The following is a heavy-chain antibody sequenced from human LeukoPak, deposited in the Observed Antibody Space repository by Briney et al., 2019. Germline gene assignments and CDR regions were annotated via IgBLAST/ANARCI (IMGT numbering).Heavy chain of an antibody. CDR2: IYDSGST. V-gene: IGHV4-39*01. Sequence: SETLSLTCTVSGGSIRSYYYWGWIRQPPGKGLEWIGSIYDSGSTYYNPSLKCRVTVSVDTSKNQFSLKLNSVTAADTAVYYCARHYGPWGQGTLVTVSS. D-gene: IGHD3-10*01. CDR1: GGSIRSYYY. J-gene: IGHJ5*02. CDR3: ARHYGP.